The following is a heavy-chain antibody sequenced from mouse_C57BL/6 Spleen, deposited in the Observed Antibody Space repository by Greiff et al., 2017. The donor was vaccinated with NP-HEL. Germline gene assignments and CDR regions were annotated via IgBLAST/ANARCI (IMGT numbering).Heavy chain of an antibody. CDR3: ARYPITTVVADWYFDV. J-gene: IGHJ1*03. Sequence: QVQLQQPGAELVKPGASVKLSCKASGYTFTSYWMHWVKQRPGRGLEWIGRIDPNSGGTKYNEKFKSKATLTVDKPSSTAYMQLSSLTSEDSAVYYCARYPITTVVADWYFDVWGTGTTVTVSS. D-gene: IGHD1-1*01. V-gene: IGHV1-72*01. CDR1: GYTFTSYW. CDR2: IDPNSGGT.